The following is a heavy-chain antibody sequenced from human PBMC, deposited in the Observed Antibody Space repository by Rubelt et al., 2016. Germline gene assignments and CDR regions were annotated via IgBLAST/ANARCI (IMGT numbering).Heavy chain of an antibody. Sequence: GLECVSYISSCSTTIHYADSVKGRFTISIDNAKNSLYLEVNSLRAEDTAVYYCARPAIAVAENRYWYFDLWGRGTRVTVSS. CDR2: ISSCSTTI. J-gene: IGHJ2*01. V-gene: IGHV3-48*04. CDR3: ARPAIAVAENRYWYFDL. D-gene: IGHD6-19*01.